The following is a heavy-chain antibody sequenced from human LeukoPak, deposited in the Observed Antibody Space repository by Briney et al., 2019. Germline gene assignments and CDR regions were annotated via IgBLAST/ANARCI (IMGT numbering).Heavy chain of an antibody. V-gene: IGHV4-34*01. CDR3: ARGKLGATPYFDY. CDR2: INHSGST. Sequence: SETLSLTCAVYGGSFNGYYWSWIRQPPGKGLEWIGEINHSGSTNYNPSLKSRVTISVDTSKNQFSLKLSSVTAADTAVYYCARGKLGATPYFDYWGQGTLVTVSS. D-gene: IGHD1-26*01. CDR1: GGSFNGYY. J-gene: IGHJ4*02.